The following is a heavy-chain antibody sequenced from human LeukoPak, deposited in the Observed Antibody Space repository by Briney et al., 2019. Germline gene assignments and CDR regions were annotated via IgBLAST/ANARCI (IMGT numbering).Heavy chain of an antibody. J-gene: IGHJ3*02. Sequence: SETLSLTCAVYGGSFSGYYWSWIRHPPGKGLEWVGEINHSGSTNNNPSLKSRVTISVETSKNQFSLKLSSVTAADTAVYYCARAINVGAFDIWGQGTMVTVSS. V-gene: IGHV4-34*01. CDR3: ARAINVGAFDI. CDR2: INHSGST. D-gene: IGHD3-10*01. CDR1: GGSFSGYY.